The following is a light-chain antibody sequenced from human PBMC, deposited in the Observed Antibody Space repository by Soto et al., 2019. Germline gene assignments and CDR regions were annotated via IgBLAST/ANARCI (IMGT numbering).Light chain of an antibody. CDR1: QSLLFFNGITY. CDR2: EVS. J-gene: IGKJ4*01. Sequence: EVVLTQSPLSLPVTIGQPATVSCRSSQSLLFFNGITYLTWFHQRPGQPPRRVISEVSNPDSGVRDRFSGSGSSTDLPLKISRVEAEDVDCFCGEQGPPSPLTFGGGTRVEIK. V-gene: IGKV2-30*01. CDR3: EQGPPSPLT.